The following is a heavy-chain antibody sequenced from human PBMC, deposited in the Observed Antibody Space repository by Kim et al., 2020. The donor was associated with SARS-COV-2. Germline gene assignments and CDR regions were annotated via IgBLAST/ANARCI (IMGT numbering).Heavy chain of an antibody. CDR3: ASGYYYGSGIGG. Sequence: SETLSLTCTVSGGSISSSSYYWGWLRQPPGKGLEWIGSIYYSGSTYYNPSLKSRVTISVDTSKNQFSLKLSSVTAADTAVYYCASGYYYGSGIGGWGQGTLVTVSS. D-gene: IGHD3-10*01. V-gene: IGHV4-39*01. CDR2: IYYSGST. CDR1: GGSISSSSYY. J-gene: IGHJ4*02.